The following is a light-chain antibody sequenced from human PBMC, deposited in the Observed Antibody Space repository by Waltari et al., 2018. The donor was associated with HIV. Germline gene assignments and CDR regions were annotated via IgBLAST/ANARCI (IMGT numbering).Light chain of an antibody. CDR3: HQHGDSPPFT. J-gene: IGKJ3*01. Sequence: EIVLTQSPGTLSLSPGESATLSRRASQSVGSAYLAWYQQKPGRAPRLLIYGASNRAAGIPDRFSGSGSGTDFTLTINRLEPEDFAVYYCHQHGDSPPFTFGPGTKVDIK. V-gene: IGKV3-20*01. CDR1: QSVGSAY. CDR2: GAS.